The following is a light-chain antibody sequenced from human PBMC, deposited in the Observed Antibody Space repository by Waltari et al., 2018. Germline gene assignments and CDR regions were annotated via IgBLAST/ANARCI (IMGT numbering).Light chain of an antibody. Sequence: DIVMTQSPDSLAVSLGERATINCKSSQSVLYTSNNKNYLAWYQQQPGQPPKLLIYWASTRVSGVPDRLSGSGSGTDFTLTISSLQAEDVAVYHCQQYHSSPSFGQGTRLEIK. J-gene: IGKJ5*01. CDR3: QQYHSSPS. CDR2: WAS. CDR1: QSVLYTSNNKNY. V-gene: IGKV4-1*01.